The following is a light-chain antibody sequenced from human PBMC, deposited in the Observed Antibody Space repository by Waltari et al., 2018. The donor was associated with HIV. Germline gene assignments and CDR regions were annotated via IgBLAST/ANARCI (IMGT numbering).Light chain of an antibody. CDR3: QQYYTYPL. Sequence: DIQMTQSPSALSASAGDRVNITCRASDNINNYLAWYQQKPGKAPKLLIYKASTLEGGVPSRFSGSGFATDFTLTISSLEPDDSATYYCQQYYTYPLFGGGTKVEI. V-gene: IGKV1-5*03. CDR2: KAS. CDR1: DNINNY. J-gene: IGKJ4*01.